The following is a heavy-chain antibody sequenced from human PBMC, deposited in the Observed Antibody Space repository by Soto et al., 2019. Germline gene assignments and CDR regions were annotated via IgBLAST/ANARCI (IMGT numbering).Heavy chain of an antibody. Sequence: ETLSLTCTVSGGSISSYYWSWIRQPPGKGLEWIGYIYYSGSTNYNPSLKSRVTISVDTSKNQFSLKLSSVTAADTAVYYCARHGATGWIYYYYMDVWGKGTTVTVSS. CDR3: ARHGATGWIYYYYMDV. CDR2: IYYSGST. D-gene: IGHD3-9*01. J-gene: IGHJ6*03. V-gene: IGHV4-59*08. CDR1: GGSISSYY.